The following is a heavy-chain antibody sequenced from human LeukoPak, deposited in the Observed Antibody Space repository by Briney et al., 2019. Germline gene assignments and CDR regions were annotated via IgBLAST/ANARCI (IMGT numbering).Heavy chain of an antibody. Sequence: ASVTASCKASGYPFTSFGISWVRQAPGQGLEWMGCISGNKGDTIYAQKVQGRVTMTTDRSTSTTHMELRSLRPDDTAVYYCARGSYGEVAFDIWGQGTMVTVSS. D-gene: IGHD4-17*01. J-gene: IGHJ3*02. V-gene: IGHV1-18*01. CDR3: ARGSYGEVAFDI. CDR2: ISGNKGDT. CDR1: GYPFTSFG.